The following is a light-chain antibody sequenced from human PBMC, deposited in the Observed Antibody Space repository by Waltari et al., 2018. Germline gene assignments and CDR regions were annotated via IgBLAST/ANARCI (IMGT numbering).Light chain of an antibody. J-gene: IGLJ1*01. V-gene: IGLV3-1*01. CDR1: KLGDKY. CDR2: QDT. Sequence: SYELTQPPSVSVSPGQTASITCSGDKLGDKYACWYQQKPGQSPVVVIYQDTKRPSGIPGRFSGSNSGNTATLTISETQAMDEADYSCQAWDSNSYVFGTGTKVTVL. CDR3: QAWDSNSYV.